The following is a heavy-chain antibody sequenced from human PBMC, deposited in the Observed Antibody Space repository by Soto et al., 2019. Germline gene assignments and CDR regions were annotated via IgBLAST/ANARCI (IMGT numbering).Heavy chain of an antibody. CDR1: GYTFASYA. Sequence: QVQMVQSGAEVKKPGASVKVSCKASGYTFASYAISWMRKAPGQGLEWMGWISAYNDNTNYAQKLQGRVTMTTDTSTSAAYMELRSLRSDDTAVYYCARDPPPPDYWGQGTLVTVSS. CDR2: ISAYNDNT. V-gene: IGHV1-18*01. J-gene: IGHJ4*02. CDR3: ARDPPPPDY.